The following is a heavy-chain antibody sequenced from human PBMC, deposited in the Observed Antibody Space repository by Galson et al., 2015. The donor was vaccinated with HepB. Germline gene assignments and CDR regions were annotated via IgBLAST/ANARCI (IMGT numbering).Heavy chain of an antibody. D-gene: IGHD5-12*01. Sequence: SVKVSCKASGYTFTSYAMHWVRQAPGQRLEWMGWINAGNGNTKYSQKFQGRVTITRDTSASTAYMELSSLRSEDTAVYYCATRSGYDGAFDYWGQGTLVTVSS. CDR3: ATRSGYDGAFDY. CDR1: GYTFTSYA. J-gene: IGHJ4*02. CDR2: INAGNGNT. V-gene: IGHV1-3*01.